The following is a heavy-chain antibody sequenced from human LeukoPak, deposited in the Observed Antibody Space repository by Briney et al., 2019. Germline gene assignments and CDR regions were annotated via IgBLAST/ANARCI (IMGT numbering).Heavy chain of an antibody. V-gene: IGHV3-7*01. J-gene: IGHJ4*02. CDR1: GFTFSSYW. CDR2: IKQDGSEK. CDR3: ERVGGYRSFDY. D-gene: IGHD5-12*01. Sequence: WGSLRLSCAASGFTFSSYWMSWVRQAPGKGLEWVANIKQDGSEKYYVDSVKGRFTISRDNAKNSLYLQMNSLRAEDTAVYYCERVGGYRSFDYWGQGTLVTVSS.